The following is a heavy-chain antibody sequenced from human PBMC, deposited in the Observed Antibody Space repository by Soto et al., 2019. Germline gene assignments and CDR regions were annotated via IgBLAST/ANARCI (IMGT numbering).Heavy chain of an antibody. CDR3: AKDSDTNRGPDY. Sequence: EVQLLESGGGLVQPGGSLRLSCAASGFTFSNYAMNWVRQAPGKGLEWVSGISGSSNNTFYADSVKGRFTISRDNSNTTLFLQMNSLRAEDTALYYCAKDSDTNRGPDYWRQGTLVTVSS. CDR1: GFTFSNYA. J-gene: IGHJ4*01. CDR2: ISGSSNNT. D-gene: IGHD3-10*01. V-gene: IGHV3-23*01.